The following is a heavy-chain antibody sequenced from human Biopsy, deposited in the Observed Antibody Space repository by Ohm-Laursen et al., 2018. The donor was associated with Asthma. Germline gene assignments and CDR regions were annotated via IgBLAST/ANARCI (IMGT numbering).Heavy chain of an antibody. CDR2: IMTVFGTQ. V-gene: IGHV1-69*13. D-gene: IGHD6-19*01. CDR3: ARCQVGYSSGWSLLLKKIYYSGMDV. J-gene: IGHJ6*02. CDR1: GGTFSNFA. Sequence: SVTVSCHAPGGTFSNFAISWVRQAPGQGLEWLGGIMTVFGTQNYAQKFQGRVTITADESTSTAYMEVTSLRSEDTAIYYCARCQVGYSSGWSLLLKKIYYSGMDVWGQGTAVTVSS.